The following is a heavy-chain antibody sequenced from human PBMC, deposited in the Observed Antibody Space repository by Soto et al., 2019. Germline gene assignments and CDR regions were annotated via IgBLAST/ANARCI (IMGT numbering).Heavy chain of an antibody. CDR2: IYHSGNT. D-gene: IGHD1-26*01. V-gene: IGHV4-4*02. CDR1: GGSISSSNW. J-gene: IGHJ4*02. CDR3: ARRWEEGRVDY. Sequence: QVQLQESGPGLVKPSGTLSLTCAVSGGSISSSNWWSWVRQPPGKGLDWIGEIYHSGNTNYNPSPKXRXTXEXXKARNQVSLKLSSVTAADTAVYYCARRWEEGRVDYWGEGTLVTVSS.